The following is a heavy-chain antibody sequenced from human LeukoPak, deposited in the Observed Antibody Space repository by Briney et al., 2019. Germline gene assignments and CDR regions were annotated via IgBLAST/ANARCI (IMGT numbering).Heavy chain of an antibody. Sequence: PGGSLRLSCAASGFTFSSYAMHWVRQAPGKGLEWVAVISYDGSNKYYADSVKGRFTISRDNSKNTLYLQMNSLRAEDTAVYYCARARGVITWFDPWGQGTLVTVSS. V-gene: IGHV3-30*04. CDR1: GFTFSSYA. J-gene: IGHJ5*02. D-gene: IGHD3-10*01. CDR3: ARARGVITWFDP. CDR2: ISYDGSNK.